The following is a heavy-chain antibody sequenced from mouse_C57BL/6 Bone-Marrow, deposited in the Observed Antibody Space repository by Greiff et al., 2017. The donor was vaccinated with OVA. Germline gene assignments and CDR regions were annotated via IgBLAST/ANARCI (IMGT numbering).Heavy chain of an antibody. CDR3: ARKYYGNAMDY. V-gene: IGHV1-4*01. J-gene: IGHJ4*01. D-gene: IGHD1-1*01. CDR1: GYTFTSYT. Sequence: VKLQQSGAELARPGASVKMSCQASGYTFTSYTMHWVKQRPGQGLEWIGYINPSSGYTKYNQKFKDKATLTADKSSSTAYMQLSSLTSEDSAVYYCARKYYGNAMDYWGQGTSVTVSS. CDR2: INPSSGYT.